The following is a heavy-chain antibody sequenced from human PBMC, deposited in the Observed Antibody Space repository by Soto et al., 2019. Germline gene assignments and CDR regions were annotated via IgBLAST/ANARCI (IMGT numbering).Heavy chain of an antibody. CDR1: GFTFRSFT. V-gene: IGHV3-21*01. Sequence: GSLRLYCGASGFTFRSFTMNWVRQAPGKGLEWVSTISSNSAYIYYTDALRGRFTISRDNAKNSLHIQMNSLRAEDTAVYYCTRDASRDSSARGWFDPWGPGTLVTVSS. J-gene: IGHJ5*02. D-gene: IGHD6-13*01. CDR3: TRDASRDSSARGWFDP. CDR2: ISSNSAYI.